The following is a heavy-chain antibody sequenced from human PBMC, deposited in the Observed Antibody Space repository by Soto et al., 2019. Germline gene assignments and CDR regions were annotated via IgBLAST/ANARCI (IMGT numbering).Heavy chain of an antibody. Sequence: EVQLVESGGGLVKPGGSLRLSCAASGFTFSSYSMNWARQAPGKGLEWVSSISSSSSYIYYADSVKGRFTISRDNAKNSLYLQMNSLRAEDTAVYYCARASVVVAAIANAPDAFDIWGQGTMVTVSS. CDR2: ISSSSSYI. CDR1: GFTFSSYS. J-gene: IGHJ3*02. D-gene: IGHD2-15*01. V-gene: IGHV3-21*01. CDR3: ARASVVVAAIANAPDAFDI.